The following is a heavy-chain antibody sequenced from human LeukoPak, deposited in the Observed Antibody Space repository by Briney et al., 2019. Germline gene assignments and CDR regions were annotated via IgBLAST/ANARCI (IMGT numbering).Heavy chain of an antibody. V-gene: IGHV1-2*02. CDR3: ARESSIPAAGTVGNWFDP. D-gene: IGHD6-13*01. CDR2: INPNSGGT. J-gene: IGHJ5*02. CDR1: GYTFTGYY. Sequence: ASVKVSCKASGYTFTGYYMHWVRQAPGQGLEWMGWINPNSGGTYYAQKFQGRVTMTRDTSISTAYMDLSGLTSDDTAVYYCARESSIPAAGTVGNWFDPWGQGTLVTVSS.